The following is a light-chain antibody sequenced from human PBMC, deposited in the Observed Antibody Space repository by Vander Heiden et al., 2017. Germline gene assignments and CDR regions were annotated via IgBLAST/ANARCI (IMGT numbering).Light chain of an antibody. CDR2: KAS. Sequence: DIQMTQSPSTLSASVGDRVTITCRARQSISSWLAWYQQKPGKAPKLLIYKASSLESGVPSRFSGSGSGTEFTLTISSLQPDDFATYYCQQCNSYPITFGQGTRLEIK. CDR3: QQCNSYPIT. V-gene: IGKV1-5*03. CDR1: QSISSW. J-gene: IGKJ5*01.